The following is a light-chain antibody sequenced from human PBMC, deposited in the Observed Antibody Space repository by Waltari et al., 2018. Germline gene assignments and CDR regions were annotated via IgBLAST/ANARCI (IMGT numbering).Light chain of an antibody. V-gene: IGLV2-14*03. CDR2: DVS. J-gene: IGLJ2*01. CDR3: CSYTDTGTLQV. Sequence: QSALTQPASVSGSPGQSITISCTGTSSAIGDYNCVPWYHQPPGQAPKLIIFDVSDRPSGISSRFSGSKSGNTASLTISGLQADDEADYYCCSYTDTGTLQVFGGGTKLTVL. CDR1: SSAIGDYNC.